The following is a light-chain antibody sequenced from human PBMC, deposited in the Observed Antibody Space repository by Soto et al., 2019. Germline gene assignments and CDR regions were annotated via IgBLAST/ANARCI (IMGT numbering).Light chain of an antibody. V-gene: IGKV1-5*01. CDR3: QQYKSDSRT. CDR1: QDITKW. J-gene: IGKJ1*01. Sequence: DIQMTQSPSTLSASVGDRVTITCRASQDITKWLAWYQQKPGNGPKVLIYDASILENGVPSRFSGSGSGTEFSLTISGLRPDDFATYYCQQYKSDSRTFGQGTKVEIK. CDR2: DAS.